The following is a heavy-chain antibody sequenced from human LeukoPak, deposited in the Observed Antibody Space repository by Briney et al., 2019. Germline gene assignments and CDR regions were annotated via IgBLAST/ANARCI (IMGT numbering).Heavy chain of an antibody. V-gene: IGHV4-39*01. Sequence: SETLSLTCTVSGGSIGSSSYYWGWIRQPPGKGLEWIGSIYYSGSTYYNPSLKSRVTISVDTSKNQFSLKLSSVTAADTAVYYCARLSGVFWAFDIWGQGTMVTVSS. D-gene: IGHD7-27*01. CDR3: ARLSGVFWAFDI. CDR1: GGSIGSSSYY. J-gene: IGHJ3*02. CDR2: IYYSGST.